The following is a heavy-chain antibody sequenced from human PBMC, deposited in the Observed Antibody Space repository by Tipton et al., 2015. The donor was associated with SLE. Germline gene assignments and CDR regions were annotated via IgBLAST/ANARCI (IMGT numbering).Heavy chain of an antibody. Sequence: LRLSCTVSGGSISSGSYYWGWIRQPPGKGLEWIGSIYYSGSTYYNPSLKSRVTISVDTSKNQFSLKLSSVTAADTAVYYCARELAVRGVDAFDIWGQGTMVTVSS. D-gene: IGHD3-10*01. CDR2: IYYSGST. J-gene: IGHJ3*02. V-gene: IGHV4-39*07. CDR3: ARELAVRGVDAFDI. CDR1: GGSISSGSYY.